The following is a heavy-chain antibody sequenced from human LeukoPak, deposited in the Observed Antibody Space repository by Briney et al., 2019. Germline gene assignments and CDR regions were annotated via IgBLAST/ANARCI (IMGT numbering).Heavy chain of an antibody. CDR1: SFTFSSYW. D-gene: IGHD1-14*01. J-gene: IGHJ3*02. V-gene: IGHV3-74*01. CDR3: ARAYDYSTGNAFDI. CDR2: IYSDGSDT. Sequence: GGSLRPSCAASSFTFSSYWMHWVRQAPGKGLVWVSRIYSDGSDTSYADSVKGRFTISRDNAKKTLYLQMNSLRAEDTAVYYCARAYDYSTGNAFDIWGQGTMVTVSS.